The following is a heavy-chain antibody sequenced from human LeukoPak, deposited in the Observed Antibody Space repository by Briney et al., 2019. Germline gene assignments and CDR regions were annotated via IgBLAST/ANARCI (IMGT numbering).Heavy chain of an antibody. CDR3: AKAEIVATTTDSVFDY. J-gene: IGHJ4*02. D-gene: IGHD5-12*01. CDR2: IYSGGST. CDR1: GFTFSSYA. V-gene: IGHV3-NL1*01. Sequence: PGGSLRLSCAASGFTFSSYAMHWVRQAPGKGLEWVSVIYSGGSTEYAVSVKGRFTVSRDNSKNTLYLQMNSLRAEDTAVYYCAKAEIVATTTDSVFDYWGQGTLVTVSS.